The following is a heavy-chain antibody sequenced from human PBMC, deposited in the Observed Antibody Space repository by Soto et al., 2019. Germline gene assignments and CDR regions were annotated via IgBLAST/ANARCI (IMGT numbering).Heavy chain of an antibody. J-gene: IGHJ6*02. Sequence: ASLKVSCKTSGYSFTNYALHWVRQAPGQGLEWMGWINAGNGDTIYSQKFQGRVTLTRDTSATTAYMELSSLRSEDTAVYYCATGFAGYRTDGMDVWGQGTTVTVSS. CDR3: ATGFAGYRTDGMDV. CDR1: GYSFTNYA. V-gene: IGHV1-3*01. CDR2: INAGNGDT. D-gene: IGHD1-1*01.